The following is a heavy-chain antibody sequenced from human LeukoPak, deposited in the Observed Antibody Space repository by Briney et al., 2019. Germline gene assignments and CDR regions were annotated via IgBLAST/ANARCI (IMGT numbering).Heavy chain of an antibody. V-gene: IGHV3-7*01. D-gene: IGHD3-3*01. CDR3: ARDPVTIFGVVSYYYYYMDV. Sequence: GGALRLSCADSGFIFSSYWMNWVREAPGKGLEWVANIKQDGSEQFHVDSVKGRFTISRDNAKNSLYLQMNSLRAEDTAVYYCARDPVTIFGVVSYYYYYMDVWGKGTTVTVSS. J-gene: IGHJ6*03. CDR2: IKQDGSEQ. CDR1: GFIFSSYW.